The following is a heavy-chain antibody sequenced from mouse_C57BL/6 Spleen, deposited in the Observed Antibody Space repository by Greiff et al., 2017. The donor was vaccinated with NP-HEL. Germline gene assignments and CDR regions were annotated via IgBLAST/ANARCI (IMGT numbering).Heavy chain of an antibody. V-gene: IGHV5-4*01. CDR2: ISDGGSYT. D-gene: IGHD3-2*02. CDR1: GFTFSSYA. Sequence: EVQLVESGGGLVKPGGSLKLSCAASGFTFSSYAMSWVRQTPEKRLEWVATISDGGSYTYYPDNVKGRFTISRDNAKNNLYLQMSHLKSEDTAMYYCARDDSSGYFYWGQGTTLTVSS. J-gene: IGHJ2*01. CDR3: ARDDSSGYFY.